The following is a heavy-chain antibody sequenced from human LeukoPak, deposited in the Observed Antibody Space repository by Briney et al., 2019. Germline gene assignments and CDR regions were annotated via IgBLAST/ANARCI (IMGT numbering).Heavy chain of an antibody. CDR2: IYSGGST. V-gene: IGHV3-53*05. D-gene: IGHD6-13*01. Sequence: GGSLRLSCAASGFTVSSNYMSWVRQAPGKGLEWVSGIYSGGSTYYADSVKGRFTISRDNSKNTLYLQVDSLRAEDTAVYYCARHKQQMVPSYEYWGQGTLVTVSS. CDR1: GFTVSSNY. CDR3: ARHKQQMVPSYEY. J-gene: IGHJ4*02.